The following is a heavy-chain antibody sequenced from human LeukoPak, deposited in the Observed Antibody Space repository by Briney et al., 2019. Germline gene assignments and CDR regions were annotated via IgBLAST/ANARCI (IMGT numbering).Heavy chain of an antibody. J-gene: IGHJ4*02. Sequence: SETLSPTCTASGGSISSYYWSWIRQPPGKGLEWIGYIYYSGSTNYNPSLKSRVTISVDTSKNQFSLKLSSVTAADTAVYYCARQQLEWELPHYFDYWGQGTLVTVSS. CDR1: GGSISSYY. V-gene: IGHV4-59*08. D-gene: IGHD1-26*01. CDR2: IYYSGST. CDR3: ARQQLEWELPHYFDY.